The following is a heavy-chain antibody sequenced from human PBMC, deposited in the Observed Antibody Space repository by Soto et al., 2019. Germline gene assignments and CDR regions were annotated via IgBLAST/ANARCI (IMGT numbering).Heavy chain of an antibody. V-gene: IGHV4-34*01. Sequence: QVQLQQWGAGLLKPSETLSLTCAVYGGSFSGYYWSWIRQPPGKGLEWIGEINHSGSTNYNPSLKGRVTISVDTSKNQFSLKLSSVTAADTAVYYCATSMVRGVRRDYWGQGTLVTVSS. CDR2: INHSGST. CDR3: ATSMVRGVRRDY. CDR1: GGSFSGYY. D-gene: IGHD3-10*01. J-gene: IGHJ4*02.